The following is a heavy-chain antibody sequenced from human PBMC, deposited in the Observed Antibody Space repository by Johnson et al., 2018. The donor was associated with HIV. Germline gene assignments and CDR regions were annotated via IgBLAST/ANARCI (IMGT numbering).Heavy chain of an antibody. CDR2: ISSSGSTI. J-gene: IGHJ3*02. D-gene: IGHD5-24*01. V-gene: IGHV3-11*04. CDR1: GFSFSDYY. Sequence: QMQLVESGGGLVKPGGSLRLSCAASGFSFSDYYMSWIRQAPGKGLEWVSYISSSGSTIYYADSVKGRFTISRDNSKNTLYLQMNSLRTEDTAMYYCARDQRWWLQSPGAFDIWGQGTMVTVSS. CDR3: ARDQRWWLQSPGAFDI.